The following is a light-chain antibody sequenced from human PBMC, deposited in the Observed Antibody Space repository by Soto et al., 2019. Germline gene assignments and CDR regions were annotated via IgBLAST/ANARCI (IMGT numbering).Light chain of an antibody. J-gene: IGLJ3*02. V-gene: IGLV2-8*01. Sequence: QSALTQPPSASGAPGQSVTISCTGTSSDVGGYNSFSWYQQHPGRAPKLLIFDVNKPPSGVPDRFSAYKSDNTAPLTVSGPDAEDEANYYCTSYAGRRNLVFGGGTQLTVL. CDR2: DVN. CDR3: TSYAGRRNLV. CDR1: SSDVGGYNS.